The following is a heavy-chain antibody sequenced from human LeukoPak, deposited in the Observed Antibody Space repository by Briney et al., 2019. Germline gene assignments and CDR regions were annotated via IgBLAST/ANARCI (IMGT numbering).Heavy chain of an antibody. CDR2: ISSSGSTI. Sequence: GGSLRLSCAASGFTFSDYYMSWIRQAPGKGLGWVSYISSSGSTIYYADSVKGRFTISRDNAKNSLYLQMNSLRAEDTAVYYCARDKGIMVPAFDIWGQGTMVTVSS. CDR3: ARDKGIMVPAFDI. V-gene: IGHV3-11*01. D-gene: IGHD2-8*01. CDR1: GFTFSDYY. J-gene: IGHJ3*02.